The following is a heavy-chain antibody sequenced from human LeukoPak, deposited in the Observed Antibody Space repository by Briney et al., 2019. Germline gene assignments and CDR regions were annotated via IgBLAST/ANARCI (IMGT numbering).Heavy chain of an antibody. CDR2: IYYSGST. D-gene: IGHD3-22*01. Sequence: SETLSLTCTVSGGSISSRSYFWGWIRQPPGKGLEWIGSIYYSGSTYYNPSLKSRVTISVDTSKSQFSLKLNSVTAADTAVYFCARKDSSGYWPFDYWGQGTLVTVSS. CDR1: GGSISSRSYF. CDR3: ARKDSSGYWPFDY. V-gene: IGHV4-39*01. J-gene: IGHJ4*02.